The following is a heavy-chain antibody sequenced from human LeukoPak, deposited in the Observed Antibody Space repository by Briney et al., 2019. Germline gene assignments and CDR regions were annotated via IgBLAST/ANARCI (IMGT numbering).Heavy chain of an antibody. J-gene: IGHJ4*02. CDR1: GWSFSGYY. CDR3: ARDGRDTSGLYNQLRFDY. Sequence: PSETLSLTCGVYGWSFSGYYWSWIRQPPGKGLEWIGEINHRGSTNYNPSLKSRVTISVDTSKNQFSLRLSSVTAADTAVYYCARDGRDTSGLYNQLRFDYWGQGTLVTVSS. V-gene: IGHV4-34*01. CDR2: INHRGST. D-gene: IGHD6-25*01.